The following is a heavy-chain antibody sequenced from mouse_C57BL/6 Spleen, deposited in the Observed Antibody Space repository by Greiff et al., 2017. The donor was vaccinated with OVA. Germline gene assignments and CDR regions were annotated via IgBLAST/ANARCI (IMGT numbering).Heavy chain of an antibody. V-gene: IGHV1-74*01. D-gene: IGHD1-1*01. Sequence: VQLKQPGAELVKPGASVKVSCKASGYTFTSYWMHWVKQRPGQGLEWIGRIHPSDSDTNYSQKFKGKATLTVDKSSSTAYMQLSSLTSEDSAVYYCAMIPSYYGSSYEDFDYWGQGTTLTVSS. CDR3: AMIPSYYGSSYEDFDY. CDR2: IHPSDSDT. J-gene: IGHJ2*01. CDR1: GYTFTSYW.